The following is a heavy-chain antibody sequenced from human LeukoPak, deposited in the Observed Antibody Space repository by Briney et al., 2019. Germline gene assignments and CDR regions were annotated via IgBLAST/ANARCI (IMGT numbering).Heavy chain of an antibody. D-gene: IGHD3-22*01. CDR1: GFTFSSYS. CDR2: ISSSSSYI. J-gene: IGHJ4*02. Sequence: GGSLRLSCAASGFTFSSYSMNWVRQAPGKGLEWVSSISSSSSYIYYADSVKGRFTISRDNAKNSLYLQMNSLRAEDTAVYYCAANYDSSGTAPFDYWGQGTLVTVSS. V-gene: IGHV3-21*01. CDR3: AANYDSSGTAPFDY.